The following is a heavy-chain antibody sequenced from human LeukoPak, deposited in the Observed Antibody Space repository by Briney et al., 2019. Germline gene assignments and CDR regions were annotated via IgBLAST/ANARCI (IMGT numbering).Heavy chain of an antibody. CDR3: ARSILPAANAIDY. CDR2: MSSSGSTI. CDR1: GFTFSDYY. D-gene: IGHD2-2*01. Sequence: GGSLRLSCAASGFTFSDYYMNWIRQTPGKGLEWISYMSSSGSTISYADSVTGRFTVSRDNAKNSLYLQMNSLRAEDTAVYYCARSILPAANAIDYWGQGTLLTVSS. J-gene: IGHJ4*02. V-gene: IGHV3-11*04.